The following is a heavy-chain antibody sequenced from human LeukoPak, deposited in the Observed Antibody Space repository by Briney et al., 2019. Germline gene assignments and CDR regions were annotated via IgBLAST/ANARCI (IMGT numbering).Heavy chain of an antibody. Sequence: GRSLRLSCAASGSTFSSYGLHWVRQAPDKGLEWVAFISYDGSNKFCGDSVKGRFTISRDNSKNTLYLQMSSLRTEDTAVYHCAKDLFYYDKGGFDYWGQGTLVTVSS. CDR3: AKDLFYYDKGGFDY. J-gene: IGHJ4*02. V-gene: IGHV3-30*18. CDR2: ISYDGSNK. D-gene: IGHD3-22*01. CDR1: GSTFSSYG.